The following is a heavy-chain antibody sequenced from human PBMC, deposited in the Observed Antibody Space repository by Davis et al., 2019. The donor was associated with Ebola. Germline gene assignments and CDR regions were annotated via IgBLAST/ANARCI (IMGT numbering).Heavy chain of an antibody. D-gene: IGHD3-10*01. V-gene: IGHV1-46*01. CDR3: ARYLGYYGSGSYSSYYYMDV. CDR2: INPSGGST. J-gene: IGHJ6*03. CDR1: GYTFTSYY. Sequence: ASVKVSCKASGYTFTSYYMHWVRQAPGQGLEWMGIINPSGGSTSYAQKFQGRVTITADESTSTAYMELSSLRSEDTAVYYCARYLGYYGSGSYSSYYYMDVWGKGTTVTVSS.